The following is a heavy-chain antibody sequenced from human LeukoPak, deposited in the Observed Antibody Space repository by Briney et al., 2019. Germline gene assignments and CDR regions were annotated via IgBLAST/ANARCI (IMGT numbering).Heavy chain of an antibody. J-gene: IGHJ4*02. CDR2: ISSSSSYT. D-gene: IGHD5-12*01. V-gene: IGHV3-11*05. CDR1: GFTFSDYY. Sequence: GGSLRLSCAASGFTFSDYYMSWIRQAPGEGLEGVSYISSSSSYTNYGASVKGRFTISRDNAKNSLYLQMNSLRAEDTAVYHCARDSGYSGYDPGDYWGQGTLVTVSS. CDR3: ARDSGYSGYDPGDY.